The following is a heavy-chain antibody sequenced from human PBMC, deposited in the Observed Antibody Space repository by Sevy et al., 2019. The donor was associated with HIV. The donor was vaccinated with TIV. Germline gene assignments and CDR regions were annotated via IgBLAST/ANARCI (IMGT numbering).Heavy chain of an antibody. V-gene: IGHV3-48*03. J-gene: IGHJ4*02. D-gene: IGHD4-17*01. CDR2: ITNSGSAE. Sequence: GGSLRLSCAASGFTFSSYEMNWVRQAPGKGLEWVSYITNSGSAEYYSDSVRGRFTISRDNTKNCLYLQMNSLRAEDTALYYCARDLPPSATTVAHFDYWGRGTLVTVSS. CDR3: ARDLPPSATTVAHFDY. CDR1: GFTFSSYE.